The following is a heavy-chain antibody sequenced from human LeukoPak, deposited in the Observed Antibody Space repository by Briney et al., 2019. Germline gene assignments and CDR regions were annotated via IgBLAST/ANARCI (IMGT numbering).Heavy chain of an antibody. CDR3: ARGGYNYGYGCFDY. Sequence: GGSLRLSCAASGFTVSSNYMSWVRQAPGKGLEWVSVIYSGGSTYYAESVKGRFTISRDNSKNTLYLQMNSLRAEDTAVYYCARGGYNYGYGCFDYWGQGTLVTVSS. CDR1: GFTVSSNY. D-gene: IGHD5-18*01. V-gene: IGHV3-53*01. CDR2: IYSGGST. J-gene: IGHJ4*02.